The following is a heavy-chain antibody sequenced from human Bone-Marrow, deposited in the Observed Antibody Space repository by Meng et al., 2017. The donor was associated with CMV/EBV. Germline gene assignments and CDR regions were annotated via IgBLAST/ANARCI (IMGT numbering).Heavy chain of an antibody. J-gene: IGHJ4*02. CDR1: GGSFSGYY. CDR2: INHSGST. Sequence: SETLSLTCAVYGGSFSGYYWSWIRQPPGKGLEWIGEINHSGSTNYNPSLKSRVTISVDTSKNQFSLKLSSVTAADTVVYYCARGDDFWSGYLSSLALDYWGQGTLVTVSS. V-gene: IGHV4-34*01. CDR3: ARGDDFWSGYLSSLALDY. D-gene: IGHD3-3*01.